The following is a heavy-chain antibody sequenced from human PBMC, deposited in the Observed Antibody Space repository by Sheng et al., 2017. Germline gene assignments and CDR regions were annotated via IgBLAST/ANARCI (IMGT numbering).Heavy chain of an antibody. CDR3: ARVRHRDGYNTLYYFDY. J-gene: IGHJ4*02. Sequence: EVQLVESGGGLIQPGGSLRLSCAASGFTVSSNYMSWVRQAPGKGLEWVSIIYSGGSTYYADSVKGRFTISRDNSKNTLYLQMKSLRAEDTAVYYCARVRHRDGYNTLYYFDYWGQGTLVTVSS. CDR1: GFTVSSNY. V-gene: IGHV3-53*01. D-gene: IGHD5-12*01. CDR2: IYSGGST.